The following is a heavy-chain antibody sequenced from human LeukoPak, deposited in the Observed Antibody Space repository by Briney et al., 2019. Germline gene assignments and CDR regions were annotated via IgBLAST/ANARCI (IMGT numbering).Heavy chain of an antibody. CDR3: ARDIGVVTNWFDP. Sequence: ASVKVSCKASGGTFSSYAISWVRQAPGQGLEWMGGIIPIFGTADYAQKFQGRVTITADESTSTAYMELSSLRSEDTAVYYCARDIGVVTNWFDPWGQGTLVTVSS. J-gene: IGHJ5*02. CDR2: IIPIFGTA. D-gene: IGHD3-3*01. V-gene: IGHV1-69*13. CDR1: GGTFSSYA.